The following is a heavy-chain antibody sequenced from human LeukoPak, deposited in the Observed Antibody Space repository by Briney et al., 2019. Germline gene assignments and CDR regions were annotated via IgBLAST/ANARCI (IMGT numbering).Heavy chain of an antibody. CDR1: GFTFSSYG. D-gene: IGHD3-3*01. CDR2: IWYDGSNK. CDR3: ARDIASVDDFWSGYYHNYYGMDV. Sequence: GGSLRLSCAASGFTFSSYGMHWVRQAPGKGLEWVAVIWYDGSNKYYADSVKGRFTISRDNSKNTLYLQMNSLRAEDTAVYYCARDIASVDDFWSGYYHNYYGMDVWGQGTTVTVSS. V-gene: IGHV3-33*01. J-gene: IGHJ6*02.